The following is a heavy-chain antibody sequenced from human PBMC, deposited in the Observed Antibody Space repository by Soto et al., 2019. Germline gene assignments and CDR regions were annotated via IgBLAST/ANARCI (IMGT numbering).Heavy chain of an antibody. CDR2: IYYSGST. D-gene: IGHD2-2*01. V-gene: IGHV4-30-4*01. CDR3: AGVVPAHLYFDY. CDR1: GGSISSGDYY. J-gene: IGHJ4*02. Sequence: SETLSLTCTVSGGSISSGDYYWSWIRQPPGKGLEWIGYIYYSGSTYYNPSLKSRVTISVDTSKNQFSLKLSSVTAADTAVYYCAGVVPAHLYFDYWGQGTLVTSPQ.